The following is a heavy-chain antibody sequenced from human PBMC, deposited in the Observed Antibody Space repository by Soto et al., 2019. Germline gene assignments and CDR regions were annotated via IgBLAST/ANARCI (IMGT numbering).Heavy chain of an antibody. CDR2: ISSSSSYI. CDR3: ARDLPAYYGMDV. Sequence: EVQLVESGGGLVKPGGSLRLSCAASGFTFSSYSMNWVRQAPGKGLEWVSSISSSSSYIYYADSVKGRFTISRDNAKNSLYLQMNSLGAEDTAVYYCARDLPAYYGMDVWGQGTTVTVSS. V-gene: IGHV3-21*01. CDR1: GFTFSSYS. J-gene: IGHJ6*02. D-gene: IGHD2-2*01.